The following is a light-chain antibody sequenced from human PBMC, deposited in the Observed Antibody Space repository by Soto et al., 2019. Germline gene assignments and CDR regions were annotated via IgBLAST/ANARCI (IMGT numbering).Light chain of an antibody. CDR2: KAS. V-gene: IGKV1-5*03. Sequence: DIQMTQSPSTLSASVGDSVTITCRASQSINSWLAWYQQKPGKAPNLLIYKASSLESGVPSRFSGSASGTEFSLTISSLQHDDFATYYCQQYNESPWTFGQGTKVEIK. J-gene: IGKJ1*01. CDR3: QQYNESPWT. CDR1: QSINSW.